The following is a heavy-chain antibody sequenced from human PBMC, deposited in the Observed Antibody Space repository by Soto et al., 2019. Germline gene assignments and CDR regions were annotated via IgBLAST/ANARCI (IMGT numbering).Heavy chain of an antibody. J-gene: IGHJ3*02. Sequence: XESLSLTCAASGFTFGSYAMSGVRQAPGKGLEWVSAISGSGGSTYYADSVKGRFTISRDNSKNTLYLQMNSLRAEDTAVYYCARVTRITMIVVVILQGAFDIWGQGTMVTV. CDR2: ISGSGGST. D-gene: IGHD3-22*01. V-gene: IGHV3-23*01. CDR3: ARVTRITMIVVVILQGAFDI. CDR1: GFTFGSYA.